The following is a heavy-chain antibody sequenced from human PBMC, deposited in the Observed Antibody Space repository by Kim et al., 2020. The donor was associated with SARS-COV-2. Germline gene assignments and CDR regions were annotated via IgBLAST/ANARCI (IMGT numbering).Heavy chain of an antibody. CDR2: ISSSSSYI. CDR3: ARDGGYYYGSGSYYNGIYYYGMDV. V-gene: IGHV3-21*01. J-gene: IGHJ6*02. CDR1: GFTFSSYS. D-gene: IGHD3-10*01. Sequence: GGSLRLSCAASGFTFSSYSMNWVRQAPGKGLEWVSSISSSSSYIYYADSVKGRFTISRDNAKNSLYLQMNSLRAEDTAVYYCARDGGYYYGSGSYYNGIYYYGMDVWGQGTTVTVSS.